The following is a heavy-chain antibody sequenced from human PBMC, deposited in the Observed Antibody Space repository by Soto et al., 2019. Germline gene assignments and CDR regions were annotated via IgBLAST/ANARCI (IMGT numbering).Heavy chain of an antibody. J-gene: IGHJ6*02. V-gene: IGHV3-30-3*01. CDR3: ARGKGVYYYYGMDV. CDR2: ISYDGSNK. CDR1: GFTFSSYA. D-gene: IGHD3-10*01. Sequence: GGSLRLSCAASGFTFSSYAMHWVRQAPGKGLEWVAVISYDGSNKYYADSVKGRFTISRDNSKNTLYLQMNSLRAEDTAVYYCARGKGVYYYYGMDVWGQGTTVTVS.